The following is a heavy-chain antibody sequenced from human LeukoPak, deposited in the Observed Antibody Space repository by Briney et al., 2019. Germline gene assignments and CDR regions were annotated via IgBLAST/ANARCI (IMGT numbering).Heavy chain of an antibody. CDR2: INHSGST. CDR1: GGSITSSFY. D-gene: IGHD2-15*01. Sequence: PSETLSLTCTVSGGSITSSFYWSWIRQSPGQGLEWIGEINHSGSTNYNPSLKSRVTISVDTSKNQFSLKLSSVTAADTAVYYCARAYCSGGSCPDAYNWFDPWGQGTLVTVSS. J-gene: IGHJ5*02. V-gene: IGHV4-34*01. CDR3: ARAYCSGGSCPDAYNWFDP.